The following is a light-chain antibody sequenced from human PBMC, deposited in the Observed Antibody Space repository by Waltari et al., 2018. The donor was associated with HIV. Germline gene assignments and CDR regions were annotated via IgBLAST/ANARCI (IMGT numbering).Light chain of an antibody. CDR1: SSNIGNTS. CDR2: DNN. V-gene: IGLV1-51*01. J-gene: IGLJ2*01. CDR3: GTWDSSLSTSF. Sequence: QSVLTQPPSVSATPGQKGTISSSGSSSNIGNTSLYWYQQVPGTPPKLLIYDNNKRPSGIPDRFSGSKSGTSATLGVTGLQTGDEADYYCGTWDSSLSTSFFGGGTKLTVL.